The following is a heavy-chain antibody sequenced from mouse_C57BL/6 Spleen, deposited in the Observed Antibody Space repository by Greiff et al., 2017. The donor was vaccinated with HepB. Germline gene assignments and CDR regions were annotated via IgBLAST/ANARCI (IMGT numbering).Heavy chain of an antibody. CDR1: GYTFTSYT. CDR2: INPSSGYT. J-gene: IGHJ2*01. V-gene: IGHV1-4*01. Sequence: QVHVKQSGAELARPGASVKMSCKASGYTFTSYTMHWVKQRPGQGLEWIGYINPSSGYTKYNQKFKDKATLTADKSSSTAYMQLSSLTSEDSAVYYCAREGANWDPLFDYWGQGTTLTVSS. D-gene: IGHD4-1*01. CDR3: AREGANWDPLFDY.